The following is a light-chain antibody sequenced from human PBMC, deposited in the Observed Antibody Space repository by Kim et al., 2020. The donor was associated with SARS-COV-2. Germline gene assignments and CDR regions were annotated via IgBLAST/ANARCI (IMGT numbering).Light chain of an antibody. CDR3: QQSNNWPQT. Sequence: GAPGESATLSCRASQSISYNLVWYQQKPGQAPRLLIYGASTRATGIPARFSGSGSGTEFTLTISSLQSEDFAIYYCQQSNNWPQTFGQGTKVDIK. J-gene: IGKJ1*01. CDR1: QSISYN. CDR2: GAS. V-gene: IGKV3-15*01.